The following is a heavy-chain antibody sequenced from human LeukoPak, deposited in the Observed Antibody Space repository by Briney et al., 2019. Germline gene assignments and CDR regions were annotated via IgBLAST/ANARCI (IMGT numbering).Heavy chain of an antibody. CDR1: GGSISSYY. CDR3: ARVYADYVDYYYYYMDC. V-gene: IGHV4-59*01. J-gene: IGHJ6*03. D-gene: IGHD4-17*01. CDR2: IYYSGST. Sequence: SETLSLTCTVSGGSISSYYWSWIRQPPGKGLEWIGYIYYSGSTNYNPSLKSRVTISVDTSKNQFSLKLSSVTAADTAVYYCARVYADYVDYYYYYMDCWGKGTTVTVSS.